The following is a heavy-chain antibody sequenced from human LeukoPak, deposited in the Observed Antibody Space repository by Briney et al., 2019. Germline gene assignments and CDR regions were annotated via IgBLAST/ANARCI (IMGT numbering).Heavy chain of an antibody. V-gene: IGHV1-18*01. CDR1: GFTFNSYD. J-gene: IGHJ5*02. Sequence: ASVKVSSKASGFTFNSYDISWVRQAPGQGLEWMGWIKIYNGNTNYAQKFQGRVTMTTDTSTSTAYMEVKSLRSDDTAVYYCARGADCSSTSCYVLFSGWFDPWGQGTLVTVSS. CDR3: ARGADCSSTSCYVLFSGWFDP. D-gene: IGHD2-2*01. CDR2: IKIYNGNT.